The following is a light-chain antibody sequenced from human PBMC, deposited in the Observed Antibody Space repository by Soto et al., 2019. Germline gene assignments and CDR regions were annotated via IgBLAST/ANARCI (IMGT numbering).Light chain of an antibody. CDR3: QQRNSWPPQ. CDR2: DAS. CDR1: QSISNN. V-gene: IGKV3-11*01. J-gene: IGKJ4*01. Sequence: EVVLTQSPTTLSLSPGERATLSCMASQSISNNLAWYQQKPGQAPRLLIYDASNRATGTPARFSGSGSGTDFTLTISSLEPEDFAVYYCQQRNSWPPQLGGGTKVDIK.